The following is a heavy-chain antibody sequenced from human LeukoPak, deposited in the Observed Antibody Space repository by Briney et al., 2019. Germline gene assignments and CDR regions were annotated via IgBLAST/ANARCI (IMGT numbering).Heavy chain of an antibody. D-gene: IGHD2-2*01. CDR3: AREDGYCSSTSCYTGAFDV. CDR2: INWNGGST. CDR1: GFTFDDYG. Sequence: GGSLRLSCAASGFTFDDYGMSWVRQAPGKGLEWVSGINWNGGSTGYADSVKGRFTISRDNAKNSLYLQMNSLRAEDTALYYCAREDGYCSSTSCYTGAFDVWGQGTMVTVSS. J-gene: IGHJ3*01. V-gene: IGHV3-20*04.